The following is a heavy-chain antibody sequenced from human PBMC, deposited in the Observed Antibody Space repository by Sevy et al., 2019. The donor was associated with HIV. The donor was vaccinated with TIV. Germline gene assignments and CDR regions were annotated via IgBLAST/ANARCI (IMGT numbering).Heavy chain of an antibody. CDR1: GFTFSSYS. J-gene: IGHJ4*02. D-gene: IGHD3-10*01. V-gene: IGHV3-21*01. CDR2: ISSSSSSYI. Sequence: GGSLRLSCAASGFTFSSYSMNWVRQAPGKGLEWVSSISSSSSSYIYYADSVKGRFTISRDNAKNSLYLQMNSLRAEDTAVYYCARRMVQGVSNPFFDYWGQGTLVTVSS. CDR3: ARRMVQGVSNPFFDY.